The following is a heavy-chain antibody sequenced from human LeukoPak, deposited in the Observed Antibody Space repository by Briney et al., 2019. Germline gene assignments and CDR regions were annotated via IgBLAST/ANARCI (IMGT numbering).Heavy chain of an antibody. V-gene: IGHV4-59*01. CDR2: IYYSGST. J-gene: IGHJ4*02. CDR1: GGSISSYY. D-gene: IGHD3-10*01. CDR3: ARAVWGVHIDY. Sequence: SETLSLTCTVSGGSISSYYWSWIRQPPGKGLGWIGYIYYSGSTNYNPSLKSRVTISVDTSKNQFSLKLSSVTAADTAVYYCARAVWGVHIDYWGQGTLVTVSS.